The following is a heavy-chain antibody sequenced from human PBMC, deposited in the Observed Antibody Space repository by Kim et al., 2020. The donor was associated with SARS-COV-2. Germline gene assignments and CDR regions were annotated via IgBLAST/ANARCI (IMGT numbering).Heavy chain of an antibody. CDR2: INTDGSRT. V-gene: IGHV3-74*03. J-gene: IGHJ4*02. Sequence: GGSLRLSCAASGFSFSNYWMHWVRQAPGKGLVWVSHINTDGSRTMYADSVKGRFTISRDNAKNTLYLQMNSLRAEDTAVYYCATGISAGGDYWGQGTLVT. CDR3: ATGISAGGDY. D-gene: IGHD6-13*01. CDR1: GFSFSNYW.